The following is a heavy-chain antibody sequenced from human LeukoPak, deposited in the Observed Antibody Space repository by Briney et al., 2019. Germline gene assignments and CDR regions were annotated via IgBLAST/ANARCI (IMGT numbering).Heavy chain of an antibody. CDR3: ARGGVTGTGSLFDH. V-gene: IGHV3-21*01. D-gene: IGHD1-1*01. CDR2: ISSSSSYI. CDR1: GFTVSNNY. Sequence: PGGSLRLSCAASGFTVSNNYMSWVRQTPGKGLEWVSSISSSSSYIYYADSVKGRFTISRDNAKNSLYLQMNGLRAEDMAVYYCARGGVTGTGSLFDHWGQGTLVTVSS. J-gene: IGHJ4*02.